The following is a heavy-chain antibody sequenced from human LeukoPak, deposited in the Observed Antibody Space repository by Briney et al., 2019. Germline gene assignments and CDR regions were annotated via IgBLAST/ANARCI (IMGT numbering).Heavy chain of an antibody. D-gene: IGHD5-12*01. CDR1: GFTFSSYG. CDR2: ISGSGGST. CDR3: AKYSGYEYYYHYYMDV. V-gene: IGHV3-23*01. J-gene: IGHJ6*03. Sequence: AGGSLRLSCAASGFTFSSYGMSWVRQAPGKGLEWVSAISGSGGSTYYADSVKGRFTISRDNSKYTLYLQMNSLRAEDTAVYYCAKYSGYEYYYHYYMDVWGKGTTVTISS.